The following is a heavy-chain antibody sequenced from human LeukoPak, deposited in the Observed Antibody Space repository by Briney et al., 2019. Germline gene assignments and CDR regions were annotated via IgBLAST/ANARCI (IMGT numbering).Heavy chain of an antibody. CDR1: GASVSSGTYY. D-gene: IGHD1-26*01. V-gene: IGHV4-61*01. J-gene: IGHJ4*02. CDR3: ARDRHAYSGTDY. Sequence: SETLSLTCTVSGASVSSGTYYWSWIRQAPGKGLEWVGYISNSGSTNYNPSLKTRVTISADTSKNQFSLKLSSVTAADTAVYYCARDRHAYSGTDYWGQGTLVTVSS. CDR2: ISNSGST.